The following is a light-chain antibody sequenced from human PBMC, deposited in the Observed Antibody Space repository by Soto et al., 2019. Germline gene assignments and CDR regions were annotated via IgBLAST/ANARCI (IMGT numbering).Light chain of an antibody. CDR3: AEWNDTLGAPFYV. V-gene: IGLV1-47*01. Sequence: QSALTQPPSASGTPGQRVTMSCSGSSSSIGSNYVYWYQQLPGTAPKLLIYRNNQRPSGVPDRFSGSKSGTSASLAISGLGSEEGADYYCAEWNDTLGAPFYVFGTGPRVTAL. CDR1: SSSIGSNY. CDR2: RNN. J-gene: IGLJ1*01.